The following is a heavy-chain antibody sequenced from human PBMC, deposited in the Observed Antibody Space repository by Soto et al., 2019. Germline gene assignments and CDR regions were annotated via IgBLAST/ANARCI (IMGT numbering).Heavy chain of an antibody. Sequence: SVKVSCKASGGTFSSYGISWVRQAPGQGLEWMGGIIPIFGTANYAQKFQGRVTITADESTSTAYMELSSLRSEDTAVYYCARDFNRWGYYYYGMDVWGQGTTVTVSS. CDR3: ARDFNRWGYYYYGMDV. CDR1: GGTFSSYG. CDR2: IIPIFGTA. V-gene: IGHV1-69*13. J-gene: IGHJ6*02. D-gene: IGHD1-26*01.